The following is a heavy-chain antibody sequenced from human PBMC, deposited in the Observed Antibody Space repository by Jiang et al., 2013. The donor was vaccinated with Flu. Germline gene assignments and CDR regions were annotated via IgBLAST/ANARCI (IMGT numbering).Heavy chain of an antibody. CDR1: GFTFSSYS. J-gene: IGHJ4*02. V-gene: IGHV3-21*01. Sequence: RLSCAASGFTFSSYSMNWVRQAPGKGLEWVSSISSSSSYIYYADSVKGRFTISRDNAKNSLYLQMNSLRAEDTAVYYCARDLESITGETHFDYWGQGTLVTVSS. CDR3: ARDLESITGETHFDY. D-gene: IGHD1-20*01. CDR2: ISSSSSYI.